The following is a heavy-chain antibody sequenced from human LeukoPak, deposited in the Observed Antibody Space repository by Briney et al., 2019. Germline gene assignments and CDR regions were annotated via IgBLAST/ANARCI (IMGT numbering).Heavy chain of an antibody. Sequence: GGSLRLSCAASGFTFSSYWMHWVRQAPGKGLVWVSGINWNGGSTGYADSVKGRFPISRDNAKNSLYLQMNSLRPEDTALYYCARVFYYDSSGYRTNDYWGQGTLVTVSS. V-gene: IGHV3-20*04. CDR3: ARVFYYDSSGYRTNDY. CDR1: GFTFSSYW. D-gene: IGHD3-22*01. CDR2: INWNGGST. J-gene: IGHJ4*02.